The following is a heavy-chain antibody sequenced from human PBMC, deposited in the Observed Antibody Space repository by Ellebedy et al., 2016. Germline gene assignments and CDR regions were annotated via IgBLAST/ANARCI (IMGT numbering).Heavy chain of an antibody. Sequence: SETLSLTCAVYGGSFSGYYWSWIRQPPGKGLEWIGEISHSGSTNYNPSLKSRVTISVDTSKNQFSLKLSSVTAADTAVYYCARGRGYSSSWYPFDYWGQGTLVTVSS. V-gene: IGHV4-34*01. CDR3: ARGRGYSSSWYPFDY. J-gene: IGHJ4*02. D-gene: IGHD6-13*01. CDR1: GGSFSGYY. CDR2: ISHSGST.